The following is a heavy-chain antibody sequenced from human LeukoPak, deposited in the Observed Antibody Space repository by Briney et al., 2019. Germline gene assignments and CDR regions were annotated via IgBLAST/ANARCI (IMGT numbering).Heavy chain of an antibody. D-gene: IGHD5-24*01. V-gene: IGHV5-51*01. CDR3: ARHTSYGSDF. CDR1: GYSFSTYL. J-gene: IGHJ4*02. Sequence: GESLKISCKGSGYSFSTYLIGWVRQMPGKGMEWMEIIYPRDSDTGYSLSFQGQVTISADKSISTAYLQWSSLKASDTAMYYCARHTSYGSDFWGQGTLVTVSS. CDR2: IYPRDSDT.